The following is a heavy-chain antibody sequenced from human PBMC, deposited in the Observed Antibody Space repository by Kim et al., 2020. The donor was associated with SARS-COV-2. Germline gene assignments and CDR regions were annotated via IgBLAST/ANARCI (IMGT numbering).Heavy chain of an antibody. Sequence: LKGRVTISVDTSKNQFSLKLSSVTAADTAVYYCAREPGIAVAGSGWFDPWGQGTLVTVSS. J-gene: IGHJ5*02. CDR3: AREPGIAVAGSGWFDP. V-gene: IGHV4-59*01. D-gene: IGHD6-19*01.